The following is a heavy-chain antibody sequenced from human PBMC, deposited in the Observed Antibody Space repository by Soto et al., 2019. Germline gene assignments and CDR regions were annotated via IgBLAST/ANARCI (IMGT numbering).Heavy chain of an antibody. J-gene: IGHJ4*02. V-gene: IGHV3-23*01. CDR3: AKYVCGSGTFCHFDY. CDR2: VGSDGGST. Sequence: GGSLRLSCAASEFTFTSYAMSWVRQAPGKGLEWVSAVGSDGGSTYYADSVRGRFTVSRDNSQNTLYLQMNNLRAEDTAVYYCAKYVCGSGTFCHFDYWGQGTLVTVSS. CDR1: EFTFTSYA. D-gene: IGHD3-10*01.